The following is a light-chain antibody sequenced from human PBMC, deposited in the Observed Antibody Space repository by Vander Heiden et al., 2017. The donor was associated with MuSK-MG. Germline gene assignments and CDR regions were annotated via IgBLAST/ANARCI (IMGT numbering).Light chain of an antibody. CDR1: NIGSKS. CDR2: DDS. V-gene: IGLV3-21*02. CDR3: QVWHSGSDHYV. J-gene: IGLJ1*01. Sequence: SYVLTQPPSVSVAPGQPARITCGGNNIGSKSVHWYQQKPGQAPVLVVYDDSERPSGIPDRFSGSNSGDTATLTISRVEAGDEADYYCQVWHSGSDHYVFGTGTKVTVL.